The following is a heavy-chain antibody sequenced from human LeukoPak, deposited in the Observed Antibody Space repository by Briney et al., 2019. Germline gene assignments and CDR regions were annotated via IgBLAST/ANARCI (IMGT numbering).Heavy chain of an antibody. D-gene: IGHD4-17*01. CDR1: GYTFTSYD. CDR2: MNPNSGNT. CDR3: ARGTSTVTTMDSAFWFDP. J-gene: IGHJ5*02. V-gene: IGHV1-8*01. Sequence: ASVKVSCKASGYTFTSYDINWVRQATGQGLEWMGWMNPNSGNTGYAQKFQGRVTMTRNTSISTAYMELSSLRSEDTAVYYCARGTSTVTTMDSAFWFDPWGQGTLVTVSS.